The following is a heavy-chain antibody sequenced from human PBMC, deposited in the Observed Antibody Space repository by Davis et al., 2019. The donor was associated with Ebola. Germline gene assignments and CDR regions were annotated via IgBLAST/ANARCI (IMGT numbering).Heavy chain of an antibody. CDR2: INPNSGGT. Sequence: AASVKVSCKASGYTFTGYYMHWVRQAPGQGLEWMGWINPNSGGTNYAQKFQGWVTMTRDTSISTAYMELSRLRSDDTAVYYCARVSVAEYGDYYYGMDVWGQGTTVTVSS. CDR3: ARVSVAEYGDYYYGMDV. D-gene: IGHD6-19*01. J-gene: IGHJ6*02. CDR1: GYTFTGYY. V-gene: IGHV1-2*04.